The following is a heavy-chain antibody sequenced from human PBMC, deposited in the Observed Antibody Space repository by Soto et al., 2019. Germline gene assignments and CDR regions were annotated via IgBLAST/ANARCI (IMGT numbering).Heavy chain of an antibody. CDR3: ASFGYNWNDGLYYYGMDV. D-gene: IGHD1-1*01. J-gene: IGHJ6*02. V-gene: IGHV1-3*01. CDR1: GYTFTSYA. Sequence: ASVRVSCRASGYTFTSYAMHWVRQAPGQRLEWMGWINAGNGNTKYSQKFQGRVTITRDTSASTAYMELSSLRSEDTAVYYCASFGYNWNDGLYYYGMDVWGQGTTVTVSS. CDR2: INAGNGNT.